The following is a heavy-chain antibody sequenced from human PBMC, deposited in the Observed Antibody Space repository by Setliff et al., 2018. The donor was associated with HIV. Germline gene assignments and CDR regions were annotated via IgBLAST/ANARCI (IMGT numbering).Heavy chain of an antibody. J-gene: IGHJ4*02. CDR2: FDPETDGT. D-gene: IGHD2-15*01. CDR3: ATILAGRVRRHRGFV. V-gene: IGHV1-24*01. Sequence: ASVKVSCKVSGDTLSELSMHWVRQTLGKGLEWMGGFDPETDGTIYAPRFQDRVTMTEDTSTSTAFMELSSLRSEDTAVYYCATILAGRVRRHRGFVWGQGTLVTVSS. CDR1: GDTLSELS.